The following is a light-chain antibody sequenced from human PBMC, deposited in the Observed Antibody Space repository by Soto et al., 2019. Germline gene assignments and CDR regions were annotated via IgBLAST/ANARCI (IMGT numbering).Light chain of an antibody. V-gene: IGLV2-11*01. CDR2: EVS. Sequence: QSALTQPRSVSGSPGQSVTISCTGTSSDVGGYNYVSWYQQHPGKAPKLMIYEVSKRPSGVPDRFSGYKSGNTASLNISGLQAEDEADYYCCSYAGSYTWVFGGGTKLTVL. CDR3: CSYAGSYTWV. CDR1: SSDVGGYNY. J-gene: IGLJ3*02.